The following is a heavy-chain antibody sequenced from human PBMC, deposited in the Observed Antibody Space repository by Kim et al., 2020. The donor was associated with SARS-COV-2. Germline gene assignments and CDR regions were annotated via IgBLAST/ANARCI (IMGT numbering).Heavy chain of an antibody. CDR2: INYSGNT. V-gene: IGHV4-59*01. Sequence: SETLSLTCTVSGGSISGYYWSWIRQTPGKGLEWIGYINYSGNTNYNASLKSRVTISLDTSKKQFSLVLGSVIAADTAVDYCARGGGHGSRPAVWGIGTM. CDR3: ARGGGHGSRPAV. J-gene: IGHJ3*01. D-gene: IGHD6-19*01. CDR1: GGSISGYY.